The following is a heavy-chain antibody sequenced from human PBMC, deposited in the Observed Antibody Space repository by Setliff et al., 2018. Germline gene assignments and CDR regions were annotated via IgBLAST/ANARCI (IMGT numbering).Heavy chain of an antibody. CDR2: INQDGSGK. D-gene: IGHD6-13*01. J-gene: IGHJ3*02. CDR1: GFTFSSFW. V-gene: IGHV3-7*01. CDR3: ARAGSAAAGRKGVFDI. Sequence: GGSLRLSCAASGFTFSSFWMAWVRQSPGRGLEWVANINQDGSGKYYVDSVKGRFTIFRGNAKNSLSLQMNDLRAEDTSVYYCARAGSAAAGRKGVFDIWGQGTMVTVSS.